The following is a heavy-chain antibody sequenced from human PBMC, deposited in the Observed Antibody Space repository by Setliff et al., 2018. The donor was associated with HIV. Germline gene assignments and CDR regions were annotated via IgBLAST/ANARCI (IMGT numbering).Heavy chain of an antibody. CDR3: ARDLEIPLWPPLAY. CDR1: GYSFTGHY. CDR2: INPNNGGT. J-gene: IGHJ4*02. D-gene: IGHD2-2*02. V-gene: IGHV1-2*06. Sequence: ASVKVSCKASGYSFTGHYLHWVRQAPGQRLEWMGRINPNNGGTNYAQKFLGRVTMTRDTSISTAYMELSSLRSEDTAVYYCARDLEIPLWPPLAYWGQGTLVTVSS.